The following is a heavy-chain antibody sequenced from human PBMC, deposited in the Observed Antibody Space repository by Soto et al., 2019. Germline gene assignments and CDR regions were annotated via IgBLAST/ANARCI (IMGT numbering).Heavy chain of an antibody. CDR2: IYYSGST. CDR3: ARVWGGAFDF. Sequence: PSQPLSDTRTVSYGSISSYYWSWIRQPPWKVLGLIGYIYYSGSTKYNPSLKSRVTISVDTSKNRFSLRLSSVTAADTAVYYCARVWGGAFDFWGQGTMVTGSS. CDR1: YGSISSYY. D-gene: IGHD3-10*01. J-gene: IGHJ3*01. V-gene: IGHV4-59*01.